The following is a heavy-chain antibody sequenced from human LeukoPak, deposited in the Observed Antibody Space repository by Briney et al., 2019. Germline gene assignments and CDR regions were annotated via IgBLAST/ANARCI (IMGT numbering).Heavy chain of an antibody. J-gene: IGHJ3*02. CDR1: GFTFSDYY. Sequence: PGGSLRLSCAASGFTFSDYYMTWIRQTPGKGLEWVANIKQDGSEKYYVDSVKGRFTISRDNAKNSLYLQMNSLRAEDTAVYYCARVGRAMTAAGFGAFDIWGQGTMVTVSS. CDR2: IKQDGSEK. CDR3: ARVGRAMTAAGFGAFDI. V-gene: IGHV3-7*01. D-gene: IGHD6-13*01.